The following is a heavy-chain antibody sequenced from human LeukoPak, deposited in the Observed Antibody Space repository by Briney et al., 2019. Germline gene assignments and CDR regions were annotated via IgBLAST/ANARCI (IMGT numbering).Heavy chain of an antibody. J-gene: IGHJ1*01. V-gene: IGHV4-34*01. D-gene: IGHD1-26*01. CDR1: GGSFSGYY. CDR2: INHSGST. Sequence: SETLSLTCAVYGGSFSGYYWSWIRQPPGKGLEWIGEINHSGSTNYNPSLKSRVTISVDTSKNQFSLKLSSVTAADTAVYYCVRGRDGVGVQNAAAYWGQGTLVTVSS. CDR3: VRGRDGVGVQNAAAY.